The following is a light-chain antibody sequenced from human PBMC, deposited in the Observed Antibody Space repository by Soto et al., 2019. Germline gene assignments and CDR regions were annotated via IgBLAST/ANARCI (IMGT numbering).Light chain of an antibody. J-gene: IGLJ1*01. CDR3: SSYTRSNTLV. CDR2: EVT. Sequence: QSVLTQPASVSGSPGQSITISCTVTSSDVGGYNYVSWYQHHPGKAPKLMIYEVTNRPSGVSNRFSGSKSGNTASLTISGLQAEDEADYYCSSYTRSNTLVFGTGTKV. CDR1: SSDVGGYNY. V-gene: IGLV2-14*01.